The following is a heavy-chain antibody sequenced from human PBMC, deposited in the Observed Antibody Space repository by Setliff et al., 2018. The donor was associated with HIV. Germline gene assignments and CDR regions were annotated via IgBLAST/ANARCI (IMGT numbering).Heavy chain of an antibody. CDR2: ISLSGGST. D-gene: IGHD2-15*01. Sequence: HPGGSLRLSCAASGLIFSSYAVSWVRQAPGKGLEWVSGISLSGGSTYYAYSVKGRFTISRDNSKNTLYLQMNSLRAEDTAVYYCAKDQAVVTPRYDAFDIWGQGTMVTVSS. V-gene: IGHV3-23*01. CDR3: AKDQAVVTPRYDAFDI. J-gene: IGHJ3*02. CDR1: GLIFSSYA.